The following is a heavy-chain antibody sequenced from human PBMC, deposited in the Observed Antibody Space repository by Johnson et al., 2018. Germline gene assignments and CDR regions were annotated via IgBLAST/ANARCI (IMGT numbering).Heavy chain of an antibody. Sequence: VQLVQSGGGLIQPGGSLRLSCAASGFTVSSNYMSWVRQAPGKGLEWVSVIYSGGSTYYADSVKGRFTISRDNSKNTLYLQMNSLRHEDTAVYYCARDLLDGYNYYYGMDVWGQGTTVTVSS. CDR3: ARDLLDGYNYYYGMDV. CDR1: GFTVSSNY. CDR2: IYSGGST. J-gene: IGHJ6*02. V-gene: IGHV3-53*01. D-gene: IGHD5-24*01.